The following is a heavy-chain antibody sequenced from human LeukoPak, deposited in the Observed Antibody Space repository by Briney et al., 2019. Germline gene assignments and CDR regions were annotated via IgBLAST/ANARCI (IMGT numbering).Heavy chain of an antibody. V-gene: IGHV1-8*01. Sequence: GASVKVSCKSSGYTFTSYDINWVRQATGQGLEWMGWMNPNSGNTGYEQKFQGRVTMTRNTSISTAYMELSSLRSEDTAVYYCARGSRNDEFDYWGQGTLVTVSS. D-gene: IGHD1-1*01. J-gene: IGHJ4*02. CDR1: GYTFTSYD. CDR3: ARGSRNDEFDY. CDR2: MNPNSGNT.